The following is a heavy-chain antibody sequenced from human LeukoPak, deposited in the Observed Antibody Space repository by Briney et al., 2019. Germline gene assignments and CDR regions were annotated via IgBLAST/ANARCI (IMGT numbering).Heavy chain of an antibody. J-gene: IGHJ4*02. CDR2: IYSGGST. CDR1: GFTVSSNH. V-gene: IGHV3-53*01. Sequence: GGSLRLSCAASGFTVSSNHMSWVRQAPGKGLEWVSVIYSGGSTDYADSVKGRFTISRDNLKNTLYLQMNSLRAEDTAVYYCARGPVGYNWGQGTLVTFSS. D-gene: IGHD1-1*01. CDR3: ARGPVGYN.